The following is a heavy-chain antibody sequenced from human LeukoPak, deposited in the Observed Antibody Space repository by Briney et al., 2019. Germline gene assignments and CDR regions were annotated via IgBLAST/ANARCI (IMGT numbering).Heavy chain of an antibody. D-gene: IGHD1-26*01. Sequence: GGSLRLSCAASGYTFSSYAMSWVRQAPGKGLEWVSAISGSGGSTYYADSVKGRFSISRDNSKNTLYLQMNSLRAEDTAVYYCAKADSGSNDYWGQGALVTVSS. CDR1: GYTFSSYA. V-gene: IGHV3-23*01. J-gene: IGHJ4*02. CDR2: ISGSGGST. CDR3: AKADSGSNDY.